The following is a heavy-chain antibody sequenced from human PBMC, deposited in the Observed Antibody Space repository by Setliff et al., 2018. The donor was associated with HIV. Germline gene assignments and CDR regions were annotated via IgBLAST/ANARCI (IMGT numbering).Heavy chain of an antibody. D-gene: IGHD2-21*01. CDR3: SKGVKFLDP. Sequence: PGGSLRLSCAASGITFANAWMTWVRQAPGKGLEWVAHIKSETDGGTMDYAAPVKGRFTIARDDSKNTLYLQMNSLKSEDTAVYFCSKGVKFLDPWGQGTLVTVSS. CDR1: GITFANAW. J-gene: IGHJ5*02. V-gene: IGHV3-15*01. CDR2: IKSETDGGTM.